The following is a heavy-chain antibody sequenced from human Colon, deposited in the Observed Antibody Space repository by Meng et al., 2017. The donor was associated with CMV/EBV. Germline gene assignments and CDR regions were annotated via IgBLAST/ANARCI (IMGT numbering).Heavy chain of an antibody. D-gene: IGHD3-10*01. CDR1: GFSLTTSGVG. V-gene: IGHV2-5*02. J-gene: IGHJ4*02. CDR2: IYWDDDK. CDR3: AHGRGAGSFLDT. Sequence: QITLKESGPTLVEPTQTLTLTRPFPGFSLTTSGVGVGWIRQPPGKALEWLALIYWDDDKRYRPSLKSRLTITKDTSKNQVVLTMTNVAPVDTGTYYCAHGRGAGSFLDTWGQGTLGTVAS.